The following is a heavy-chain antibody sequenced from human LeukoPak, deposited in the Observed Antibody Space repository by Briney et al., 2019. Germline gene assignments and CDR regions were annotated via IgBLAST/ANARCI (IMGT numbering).Heavy chain of an antibody. CDR1: GFTFSSYA. V-gene: IGHV3-23*01. D-gene: IGHD2-21*02. Sequence: GGSLRLSCAASGFTFSSYAVSWVRQAPGKGLEWVSAISGSGGSTYYADSVKGRFTISRDNSKNTLYLQMNSLRAEDTAVYYCAKDLRTYCGGDCYLFDYWGQGTLVTVSS. CDR2: ISGSGGST. J-gene: IGHJ4*02. CDR3: AKDLRTYCGGDCYLFDY.